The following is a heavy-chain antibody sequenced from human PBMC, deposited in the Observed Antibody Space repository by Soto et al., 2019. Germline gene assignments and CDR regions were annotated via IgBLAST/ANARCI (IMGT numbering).Heavy chain of an antibody. CDR1: GYTFTSYY. V-gene: IGHV1-46*01. CDR3: ARDLGGTTLRYYYGMDV. D-gene: IGHD1-7*01. J-gene: IGHJ6*02. Sequence: QVQLVQSGAEVKKPGASVKVSCKASGYTFTSYYMHWVRQAPGQGLEWMGIINPSGGSTSYAQKFQGRVTMTRDTSTSTVYMEMSSLRSEDTAVYYCARDLGGTTLRYYYGMDVWGQGTTVTVSS. CDR2: INPSGGST.